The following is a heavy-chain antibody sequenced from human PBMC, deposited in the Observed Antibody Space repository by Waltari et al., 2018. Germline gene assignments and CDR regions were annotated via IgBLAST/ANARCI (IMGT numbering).Heavy chain of an antibody. CDR1: GGSISSSSYY. CDR2: IYYSGST. J-gene: IGHJ4*02. Sequence: QLQLPESGPGLVKPSETLSLTCPVSGGSISSSSYYWGWIRQPPGKGLEWIGSIYYSGSTYYNPSLKSRVTISVDTSKNQFSLKLSSVTAADTAVYYCARVGRMATIFFDYWGQGTLVTVSS. V-gene: IGHV4-39*07. CDR3: ARVGRMATIFFDY. D-gene: IGHD5-12*01.